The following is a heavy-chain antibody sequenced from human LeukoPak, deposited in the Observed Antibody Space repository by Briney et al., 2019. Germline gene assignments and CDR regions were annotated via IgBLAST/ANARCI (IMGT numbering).Heavy chain of an antibody. D-gene: IGHD6-13*01. J-gene: IGHJ6*02. Sequence: KYGESLKISCKGSGYSFTSYWIGWVRQMPGKGLGWMGIIYPGDSDTRYSPSFQGQVTISADKSISTAYLQWSSLKASDTAMYCCARQRGRSSSWSGMDVWGQGTTVTVSS. V-gene: IGHV5-51*01. CDR2: IYPGDSDT. CDR3: ARQRGRSSSWSGMDV. CDR1: GYSFTSYW.